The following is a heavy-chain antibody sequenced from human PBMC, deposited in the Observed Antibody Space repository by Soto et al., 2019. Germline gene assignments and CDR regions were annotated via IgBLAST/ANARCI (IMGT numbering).Heavy chain of an antibody. J-gene: IGHJ2*01. CDR2: ITGRGAST. D-gene: IGHD3-3*01. V-gene: IGHV3-23*01. CDR3: FFFRAEDGIRGSLPVSAFLLNRSSDL. Sequence: GKGLEWVSAITGRGASTYYADSVKGRFSITRDNSKNTLYRQMNSRRAEDTAVYYCFFFRAEDGIRGSLPVSAFLLNRSSDL.